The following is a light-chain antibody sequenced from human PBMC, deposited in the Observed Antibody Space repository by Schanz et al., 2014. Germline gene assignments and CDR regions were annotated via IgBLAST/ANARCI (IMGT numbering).Light chain of an antibody. Sequence: QSVLTQPRSVSGSPGQSVTISCTGTSSDVGAYTYVSWYQQPPGKAPKLMIYEGTKRPSGVSNRFSGSESGNTASLTISGLQAEDEADYYCSSYAGSNNVVFGGGTKLTVL. J-gene: IGLJ2*01. CDR1: SSDVGAYTY. CDR3: SSYAGSNNVV. CDR2: EGT. V-gene: IGLV2-11*01.